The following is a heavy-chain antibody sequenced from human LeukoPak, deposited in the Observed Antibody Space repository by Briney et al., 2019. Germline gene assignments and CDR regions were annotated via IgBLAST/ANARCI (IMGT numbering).Heavy chain of an antibody. J-gene: IGHJ4*02. V-gene: IGHV3-23*01. D-gene: IGHD2-2*01. CDR1: GFTVSSNY. Sequence: GGSLRLSCAASGFTVSSNYMSWVRQAPGEGLEWVSAISGGGGRTSYTDSVKGRFTISRDNSKNTLYLQMNSLRAEDTAVYYCAKDWDQLLYYFDYWGQGTLVTVSS. CDR2: ISGGGGRT. CDR3: AKDWDQLLYYFDY.